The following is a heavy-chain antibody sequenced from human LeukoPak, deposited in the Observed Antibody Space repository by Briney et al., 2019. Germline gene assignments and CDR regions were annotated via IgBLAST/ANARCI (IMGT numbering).Heavy chain of an antibody. CDR1: GRSFSGYY. Sequence: PSETLSLTCAVYGRSFSGYYWSWIRQPPGKGLEWIGEINHSGSTNYNPPLKSRVTISVDTSKNQFSLKLSSMTAADTAVYYCARGLVVARHDAFDIWGQGTMATVSS. CDR3: ARGLVVARHDAFDI. J-gene: IGHJ3*02. D-gene: IGHD2-21*01. CDR2: INHSGST. V-gene: IGHV4-34*01.